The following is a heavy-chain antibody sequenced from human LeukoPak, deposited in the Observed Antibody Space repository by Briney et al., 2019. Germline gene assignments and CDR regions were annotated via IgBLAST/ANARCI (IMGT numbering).Heavy chain of an antibody. CDR3: ARKEDCSSTSCSYYFDY. CDR2: INHSGST. V-gene: IGHV4-39*07. D-gene: IGHD2-2*01. Sequence: PSETLSLTCTVSGGSIRSSYYYWSWIRQPPGKGLEWIGEINHSGSTNYNPSLKSRVTISVDTSKNQFSLKLSSVTAADTAVYYCARKEDCSSTSCSYYFDYWGQGTLVTVSS. CDR1: GGSIRSSYYY. J-gene: IGHJ4*02.